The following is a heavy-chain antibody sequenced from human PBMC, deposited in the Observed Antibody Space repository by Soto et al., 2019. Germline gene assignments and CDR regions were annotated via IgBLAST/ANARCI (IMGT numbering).Heavy chain of an antibody. V-gene: IGHV3-30*18. CDR3: AKDLLPHTVNTCGS. CDR1: GFTFDSHG. Sequence: QVQLVESGGGAVQPGRSLRLSCAASGFTFDSHGMHWVRQAPGKGLEWVAVISSAGNNKYYADSVKGRCTISRDNFNNILYQLLGCLRAEDTAGYYCAKDLLPHTVNTCGSWGQGTLVTVSS. CDR2: ISSAGNNK. D-gene: IGHD4-17*01. J-gene: IGHJ5*02.